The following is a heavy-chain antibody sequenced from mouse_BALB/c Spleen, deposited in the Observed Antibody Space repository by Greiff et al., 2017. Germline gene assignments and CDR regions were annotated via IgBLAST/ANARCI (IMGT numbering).Heavy chain of an antibody. Sequence: EVKLVESGGGLVKPGGSLKLSCAASGFTFSSYAMSWVRQTPEKRLEWVASISSGGSTYYPDSVKGRFTISRDNARNILYLQMSSLRSEDTAMYYCARGTVYYYGSSCFDYWGQGTTLTVSS. J-gene: IGHJ2*01. CDR2: ISSGGST. V-gene: IGHV5-6-5*01. CDR1: GFTFSSYA. CDR3: ARGTVYYYGSSCFDY. D-gene: IGHD1-1*01.